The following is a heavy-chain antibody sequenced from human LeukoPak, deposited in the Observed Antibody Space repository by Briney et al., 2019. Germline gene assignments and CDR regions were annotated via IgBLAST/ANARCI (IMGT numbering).Heavy chain of an antibody. J-gene: IGHJ6*03. CDR1: GYTFTSYG. D-gene: IGHD6-19*01. CDR2: ISAYNGNT. Sequence: ASVKVSCKASGYTFTSYGISWVRQAPGQGLEWMGWISAYNGNTNYAQKLQGRVTMTTDTSTSTAYMELRSLRSDDTAVYYCAREWVVAGTEGYYYYYMDVWGKGTTVTISS. V-gene: IGHV1-18*01. CDR3: AREWVVAGTEGYYYYYMDV.